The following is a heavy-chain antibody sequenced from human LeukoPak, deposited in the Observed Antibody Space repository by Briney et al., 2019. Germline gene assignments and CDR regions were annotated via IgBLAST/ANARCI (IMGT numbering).Heavy chain of an antibody. CDR3: AKCESAAPGTTPDY. CDR1: GFTFSSYA. V-gene: IGHV3-23*01. CDR2: ITAGGGST. D-gene: IGHD6-13*01. Sequence: GGSLRLSCAASGFTFSSYAMTWVRQAPGKRLEWVSSITAGGGSTYYADSVKGRSTISRDNSKSTLYLQMNSLRAEDTAVYYCAKCESAAPGTTPDYWGQGTLVTVSS. J-gene: IGHJ4*02.